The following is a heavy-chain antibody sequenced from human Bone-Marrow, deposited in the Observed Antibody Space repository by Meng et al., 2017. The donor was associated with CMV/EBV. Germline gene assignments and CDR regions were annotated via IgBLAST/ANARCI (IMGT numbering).Heavy chain of an antibody. CDR1: GGTFSSYA. CDR2: IIPIFGTA. J-gene: IGHJ4*02. V-gene: IGHV1-69*05. CDR3: ARDQGGRVVPAAMGYFDY. D-gene: IGHD2-2*01. Sequence: SVKVSCKASGGTFSSYAISWVRQAPGQGLEWMGGIIPIFGTANCAQKFQGRVTITTDESTSTAYMELSSLRSEDTAVYYCARDQGGRVVPAAMGYFDYWGQGTLVTVSS.